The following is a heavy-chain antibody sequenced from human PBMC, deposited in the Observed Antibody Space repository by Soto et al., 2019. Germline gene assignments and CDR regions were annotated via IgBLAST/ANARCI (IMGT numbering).Heavy chain of an antibody. J-gene: IGHJ4*02. V-gene: IGHV3-21*01. D-gene: IGHD5-18*01. CDR1: GFTFSSYS. CDR2: ISSSSSYI. Sequence: EVQLVESGGGLVKPGGSLRLSCAASGFTFSSYSMNWVRQAPGKGLEWVSSISSSSSYIYYADSVKGRFTISRDNAKNALYRQMNSLRAEDTAVYYGARDQPGYSYGYGLGYWGQGTLVTVSS. CDR3: ARDQPGYSYGYGLGY.